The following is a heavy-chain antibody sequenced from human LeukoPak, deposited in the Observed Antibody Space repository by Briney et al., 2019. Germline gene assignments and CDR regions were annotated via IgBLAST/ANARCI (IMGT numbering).Heavy chain of an antibody. CDR1: GFTFSNSA. Sequence: GGSLRLSCAASGFTFSNSAMTWIRQLPGKGLEWVSTISNAGSGTYYADFVKGRFTISRDNAKNSLFLQMNSLRAEDTAVYYCARVRLRCSSASCPQFDYWGQGTLVTVSS. D-gene: IGHD2-2*01. CDR3: ARVRLRCSSASCPQFDY. J-gene: IGHJ4*02. CDR2: ISNAGSGT. V-gene: IGHV3-21*01.